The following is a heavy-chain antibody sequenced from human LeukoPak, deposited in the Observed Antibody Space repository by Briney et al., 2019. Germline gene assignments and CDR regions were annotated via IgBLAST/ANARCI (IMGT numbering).Heavy chain of an antibody. CDR3: AKDSSVPYGITD. Sequence: PGGSLRLSCAASEFTFSKYAMSWVRQAPGKGLEWVSAISGSDGNTFYADSVKGRFTISRDNSKNTLSLQMNSLRVEDTALYYCAKDSSVPYGITDWGQGTLVTVSS. D-gene: IGHD4-17*01. CDR2: ISGSDGNT. J-gene: IGHJ4*02. V-gene: IGHV3-23*01. CDR1: EFTFSKYA.